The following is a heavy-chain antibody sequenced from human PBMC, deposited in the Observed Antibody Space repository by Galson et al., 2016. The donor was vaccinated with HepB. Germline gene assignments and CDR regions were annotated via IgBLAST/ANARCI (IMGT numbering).Heavy chain of an antibody. CDR3: ARDKVELANIRFDP. J-gene: IGHJ5*02. CDR2: ISAYSGNT. V-gene: IGHV1-18*04. CDR1: GYTFIRYG. Sequence: SVKVSCKASGYTFIRYGINWVRQAPGQGLEWMGWISAYSGNTNSAQKLQDRVTMTTDTSTSTAYMELRSLRYDDTAVYYCARDKVELANIRFDPWGQGTLVIVSS. D-gene: IGHD3-10*01.